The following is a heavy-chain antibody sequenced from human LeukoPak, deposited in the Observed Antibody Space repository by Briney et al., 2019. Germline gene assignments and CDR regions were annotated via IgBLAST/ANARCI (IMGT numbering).Heavy chain of an antibody. Sequence: SETLSLTCTASGGSISSYYWSWIRQPPGKGLEWIGYIYYSGSTNYNPSLKSRVTISVDTSKNQFSLKLSSVTAADTAVYYCARLTFEIGSAFDYWGQGTLVTVSS. J-gene: IGHJ4*02. V-gene: IGHV4-59*08. CDR2: IYYSGST. D-gene: IGHD2-15*01. CDR1: GGSISSYY. CDR3: ARLTFEIGSAFDY.